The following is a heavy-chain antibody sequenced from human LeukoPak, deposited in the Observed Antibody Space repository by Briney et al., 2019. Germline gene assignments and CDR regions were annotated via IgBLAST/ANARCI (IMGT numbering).Heavy chain of an antibody. V-gene: IGHV1-46*01. CDR2: INPSGGST. CDR3: ARDPIQLWPGSYFDY. J-gene: IGHJ4*02. CDR1: GYTFTSYY. Sequence: ASVKVSCKASGYTFTSYYMHWVRQASGQGLEWMGIINPSGGSTSYAQKFQGRVTMTRDTSTSTVYMELSSLRFEDTAVYYCARDPIQLWPGSYFDYWGQGTLVTVSS. D-gene: IGHD5-18*01.